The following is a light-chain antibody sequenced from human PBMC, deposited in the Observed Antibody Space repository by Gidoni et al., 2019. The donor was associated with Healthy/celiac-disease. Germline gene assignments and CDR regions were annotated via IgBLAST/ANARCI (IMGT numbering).Light chain of an antibody. J-gene: IGKJ2*01. V-gene: IGKV3D-15*01. CDR1: QRVSSN. CDR2: GAS. CDR3: QQYNNWPLYT. Sequence: EIVMTQSPATLSVSPGERATLSCRASQRVSSNLAWYQQRPGQAPRLLIYGASNRATGIPARFSGSGSGTEFTLTISSLQSEDFAVYYCQQYNNWPLYTFGQGTKLEIK.